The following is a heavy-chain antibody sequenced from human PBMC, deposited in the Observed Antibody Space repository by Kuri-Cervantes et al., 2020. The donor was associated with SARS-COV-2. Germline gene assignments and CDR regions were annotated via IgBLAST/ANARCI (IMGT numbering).Heavy chain of an antibody. V-gene: IGHV1-2*04. CDR1: GYTFTGYY. D-gene: IGHD3-22*01. CDR2: INPNSGGT. Sequence: ASVKVSCKASGYTFTGYYMHWVRQAPGQGLEWMGWINPNSGGTNYAQKFQGWVTMTRDTSISTVYMELSRLRSDDTAVYYCVRSTPFRRLVVIPQGGAFDIWGQGTMVTVSS. CDR3: VRSTPFRRLVVIPQGGAFDI. J-gene: IGHJ3*02.